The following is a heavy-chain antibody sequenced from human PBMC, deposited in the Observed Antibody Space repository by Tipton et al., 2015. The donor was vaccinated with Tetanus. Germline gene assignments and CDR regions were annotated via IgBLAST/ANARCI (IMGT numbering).Heavy chain of an antibody. V-gene: IGHV4-61*08. CDR2: VSYSGRT. J-gene: IGHJ4*02. CDR3: ARANYDFPKKGPFDS. D-gene: IGHD3-3*01. Sequence: TLSLTCTASGGSVRSGDYSWNWIRQPPGKGLEWLAYVSYSGRTNSNYSLKSRITISQDTSKNQFSLRLTSVTAADTAVYYCARANYDFPKKGPFDSWGQGSLVIVSS. CDR1: GGSVRSGDYS.